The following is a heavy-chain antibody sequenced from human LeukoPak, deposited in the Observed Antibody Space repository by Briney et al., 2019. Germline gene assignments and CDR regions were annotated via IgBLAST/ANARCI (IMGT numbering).Heavy chain of an antibody. CDR2: IGSGADL. D-gene: IGHD3-16*01. Sequence: PGGSLRLSCVGSGFAFGLHAMSWVRQAPGKGPEWVATIGSGADLFYAESVKGRFTISRDDPRNTVWLQMNSLRAEDTALYYCAKDWTPHNRVYDCLDAWGQGTQVTVSS. V-gene: IGHV3-23*01. J-gene: IGHJ5*02. CDR3: AKDWTPHNRVYDCLDA. CDR1: GFAFGLHA.